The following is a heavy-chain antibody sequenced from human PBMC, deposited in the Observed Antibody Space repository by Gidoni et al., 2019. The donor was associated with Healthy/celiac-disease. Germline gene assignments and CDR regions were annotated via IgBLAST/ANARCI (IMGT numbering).Heavy chain of an antibody. CDR2: IKQYGSEK. CDR3: ARGSAYYDFWSGYYEILYFDY. Sequence: EVQLVESGGGLVQPGGSMRHSCAASGFTFSSYWMRWVRQAPGKGLDCVANIKQYGSEKYYVDSVKVRFTISRDNAKNSLYLKMNSLRAEDTAVYYCARGSAYYDFWSGYYEILYFDYWGQGTLVTVSS. D-gene: IGHD3-3*01. V-gene: IGHV3-7*04. CDR1: GFTFSSYW. J-gene: IGHJ4*02.